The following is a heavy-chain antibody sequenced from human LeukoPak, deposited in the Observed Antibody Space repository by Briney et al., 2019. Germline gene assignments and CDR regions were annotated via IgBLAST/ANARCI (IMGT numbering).Heavy chain of an antibody. Sequence: GGSLRLSCAASGFTFDDYAMQWVRQAPGKGLEWVSGISWNGGRIGYADSVKGRFTISRDNAKKSLHLQMNSLRVEDTALYYCAKGPSVAPWFDFWGQGTLVTVSS. V-gene: IGHV3-9*01. J-gene: IGHJ4*02. CDR2: ISWNGGRI. CDR3: AKGPSVAPWFDF. D-gene: IGHD6-19*01. CDR1: GFTFDDYA.